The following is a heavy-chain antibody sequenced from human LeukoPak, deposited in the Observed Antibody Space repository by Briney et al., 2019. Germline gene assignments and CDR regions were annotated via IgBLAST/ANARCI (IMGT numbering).Heavy chain of an antibody. CDR1: GFTFSTYG. Sequence: PGGTLRLSCAASGFTFSTYGMHWVRQAPGKGLEWVAVIPYDGSNKYYADSVKGRFTISRDNSKNTLYLQMNSLRAEDTAVYYCARDRPAYCGGDCYWDYWGQGTLVTV. CDR3: ARDRPAYCGGDCYWDY. CDR2: IPYDGSNK. J-gene: IGHJ4*02. V-gene: IGHV3-33*01. D-gene: IGHD2-21*02.